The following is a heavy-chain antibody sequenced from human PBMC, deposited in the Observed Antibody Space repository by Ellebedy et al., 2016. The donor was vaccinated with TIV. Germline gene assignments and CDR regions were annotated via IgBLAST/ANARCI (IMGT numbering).Heavy chain of an antibody. J-gene: IGHJ6*02. CDR1: GGTFSSYA. Sequence: SVKVSCXASGGTFSSYAISWVRQAPGQGLEWMGGIIPIFGTANYAQKFQGRVTITADKSTSTAYMELSSLRSEDTAVYYCARVVPSSGYYHTPSYGMDVWGQGTTVTVSS. V-gene: IGHV1-69*06. CDR3: ARVVPSSGYYHTPSYGMDV. CDR2: IIPIFGTA. D-gene: IGHD3-22*01.